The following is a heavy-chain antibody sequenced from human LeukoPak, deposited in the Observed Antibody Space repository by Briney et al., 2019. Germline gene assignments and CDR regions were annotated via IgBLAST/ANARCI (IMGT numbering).Heavy chain of an antibody. D-gene: IGHD2-2*03. J-gene: IGHJ5*02. V-gene: IGHV1-46*01. CDR3: ARSLRMDNWFDP. CDR2: INPSGGST. Sequence: ASVKVSCKASGYTFTSYYMHWVRQAPGQGLEWMGVINPSGGSTSYAQKFQGRVTMTRDTSTSTVYMELSSLRSEDTAVYYCARSLRMDNWFDPWGQGTLVTVSS. CDR1: GYTFTSYY.